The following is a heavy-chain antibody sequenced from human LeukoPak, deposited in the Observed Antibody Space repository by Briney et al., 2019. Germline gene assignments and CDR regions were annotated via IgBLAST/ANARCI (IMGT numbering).Heavy chain of an antibody. Sequence: SETLSLTCSVSGGSISSYYWSWIRQPPAKGLEWIGNIYYSGSTNYNPSLKSRVTISVDTSKNQFSLKLSSVTAADTAVYYCTRGSIAYYYMDVWGKGTTVTISS. J-gene: IGHJ6*03. V-gene: IGHV4-59*01. D-gene: IGHD3-22*01. CDR3: TRGSIAYYYMDV. CDR1: GGSISSYY. CDR2: IYYSGST.